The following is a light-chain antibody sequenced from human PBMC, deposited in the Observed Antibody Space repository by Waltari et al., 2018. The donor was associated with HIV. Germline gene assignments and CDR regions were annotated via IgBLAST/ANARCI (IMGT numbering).Light chain of an antibody. CDR2: GAS. Sequence: EIVLTQSPGTLSLSPGERATLSCRASQSLSSTYVAWYQQKPGQAPRLLIYGASTRATGIPDRFSGSGSGTDFTLTISSLEPEDFAVYYCQQYGTSPWTFGQGTKVETK. J-gene: IGKJ1*01. V-gene: IGKV3-20*01. CDR3: QQYGTSPWT. CDR1: QSLSSTY.